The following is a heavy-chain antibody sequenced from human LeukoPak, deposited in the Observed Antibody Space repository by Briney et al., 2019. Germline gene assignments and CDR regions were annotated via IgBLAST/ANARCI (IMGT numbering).Heavy chain of an antibody. D-gene: IGHD6-6*01. CDR1: GGSFSGYY. CDR2: INHSGST. CDR3: ATLYSSSSQWFDP. V-gene: IGHV4-34*01. J-gene: IGHJ5*02. Sequence: SETLSLTCAVYGGSFSGYYWSWIRQPPGKGLEWIGEINHSGSTNYNPSLKSRVTISVDTSKNQFSLKLSSVTAADTAVYYCATLYSSSSQWFDPWGQGTLVTVSS.